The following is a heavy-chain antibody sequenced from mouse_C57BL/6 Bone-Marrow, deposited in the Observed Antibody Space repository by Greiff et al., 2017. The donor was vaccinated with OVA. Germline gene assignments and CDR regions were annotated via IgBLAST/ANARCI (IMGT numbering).Heavy chain of an antibody. CDR2: ISSGGDYI. V-gene: IGHV5-9-1*02. D-gene: IGHD1-1*01. CDR1: GFTFSSYA. CDR3: TRNTTVGQGMDY. Sequence: EVQGVESGEGLVKPGGSLKLSCAASGFTFSSYAMSWVRQTPEKRLEWVAYISSGGDYIYYADTVKGRFTISRDNARNTLYLQMSSLKSEDTAMYYCTRNTTVGQGMDYWGQGTSVTVSS. J-gene: IGHJ4*01.